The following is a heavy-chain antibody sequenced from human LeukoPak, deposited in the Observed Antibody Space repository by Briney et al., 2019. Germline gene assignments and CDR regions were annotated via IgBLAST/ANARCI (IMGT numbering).Heavy chain of an antibody. D-gene: IGHD3-10*01. Sequence: ASVKVSCKASGYTFANYGLTWVRQAPGQGLEWMGWISAYNGDTNYAQKFQGRVTMTTDTSTTTAYMELTSLRSDDTAVYYCARSATNRDISASGSDYYYYGMDVWGQGTTVTVSS. V-gene: IGHV1-18*01. CDR2: ISAYNGDT. J-gene: IGHJ6*02. CDR3: ARSATNRDISASGSDYYYYGMDV. CDR1: GYTFANYG.